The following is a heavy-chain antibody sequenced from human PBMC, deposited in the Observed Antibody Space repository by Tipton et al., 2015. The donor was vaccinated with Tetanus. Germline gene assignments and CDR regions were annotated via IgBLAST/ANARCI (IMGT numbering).Heavy chain of an antibody. J-gene: IGHJ4*02. CDR2: IYNGVTT. D-gene: IGHD6-19*01. CDR3: ARSSSGWGVLDY. Sequence: LRLSCTVSGGSISTYYWSWIRQSPGKGLEWIGYIYNGVTTNYNPSLKSRVTISVDTSTNQFSLSLTSVTAADTAVYYCARSSSGWGVLDYWGQGTLVTVSS. V-gene: IGHV4-59*01. CDR1: GGSISTYY.